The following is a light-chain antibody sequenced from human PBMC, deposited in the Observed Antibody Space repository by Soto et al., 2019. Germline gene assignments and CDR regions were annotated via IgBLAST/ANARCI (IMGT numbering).Light chain of an antibody. CDR2: AAS. CDR1: QSIRSY. V-gene: IGKV1-39*01. Sequence: DIQMTQSPSSLSASVGDRVTITCRASQSIRSYLNWYQQKPGKAPKLLIYAASSLQSGVPSRFSGSGSGPDFTLTISSLQPEDFATYYCQQSYSTPLYTFGQGTKLEIK. CDR3: QQSYSTPLYT. J-gene: IGKJ2*01.